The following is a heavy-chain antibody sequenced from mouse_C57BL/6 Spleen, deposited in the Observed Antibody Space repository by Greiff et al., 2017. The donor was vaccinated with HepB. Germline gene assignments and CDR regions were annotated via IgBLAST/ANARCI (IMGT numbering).Heavy chain of an antibody. Sequence: EVQLQQSGAELVRPGASVKLSCTASGFNIKDDYMHWVKQRPEQGLEWIGWIDPENGDTEYASKFQGKATITADISSNTAYLQLSSLTSEDTAVYYCTTVTGTRALDYWGQGTTLTVSS. CDR3: TTVTGTRALDY. CDR1: GFNIKDDY. CDR2: IDPENGDT. J-gene: IGHJ2*01. D-gene: IGHD4-1*01. V-gene: IGHV14-4*01.